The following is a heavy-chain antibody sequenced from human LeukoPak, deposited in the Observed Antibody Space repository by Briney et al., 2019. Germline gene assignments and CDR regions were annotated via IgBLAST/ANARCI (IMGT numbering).Heavy chain of an antibody. CDR2: ISGSNSYI. V-gene: IGHV3-21*01. CDR3: ARVGPWVNPDYYYYYMDV. J-gene: IGHJ6*03. Sequence: PGGSLRLSCAASGFTFNSYSMNWVRQAPGKGLEWVSSISGSNSYIYYADSMKGRFTISRDNAKNSLYLQMNSLRAEDTAVYYCARVGPWVNPDYYYYYMDVWGKGTTVTVSS. CDR1: GFTFNSYS. D-gene: IGHD1-14*01.